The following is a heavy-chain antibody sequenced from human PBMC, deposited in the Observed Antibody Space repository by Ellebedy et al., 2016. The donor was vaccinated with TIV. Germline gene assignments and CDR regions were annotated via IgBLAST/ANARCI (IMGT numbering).Heavy chain of an antibody. Sequence: AASVKVSCKASGGTFSSYAISWVRQAPGQGLEWMGGIIPIFGTANYAQKFQGRVTITADESTSTAYMELSSLRSEDTAVYYCATGFGERVGGSYGMDVWGQGTTVTVSS. CDR3: ATGFGERVGGSYGMDV. CDR2: IIPIFGTA. CDR1: GGTFSSYA. D-gene: IGHD3-10*01. V-gene: IGHV1-69*13. J-gene: IGHJ6*02.